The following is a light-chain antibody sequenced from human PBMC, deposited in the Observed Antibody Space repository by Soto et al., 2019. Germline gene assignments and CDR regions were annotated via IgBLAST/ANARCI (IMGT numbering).Light chain of an antibody. CDR2: AAS. Sequence: DIQLTQSPSLLSASVGDRVTITCRASQGISTYLAWYQQTSGKAPKLLISAASTLQRGVPSRFSVSGSGTQFNLTISSLQPDDLATYDCQQLNAYPLPSGGWTMVESK. J-gene: IGKJ4*01. CDR3: QQLNAYPLP. CDR1: QGISTY. V-gene: IGKV1-9*01.